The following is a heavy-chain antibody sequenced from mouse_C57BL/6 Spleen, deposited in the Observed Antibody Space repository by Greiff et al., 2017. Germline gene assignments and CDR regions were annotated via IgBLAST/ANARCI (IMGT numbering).Heavy chain of an antibody. CDR3: AREDYSNYVGY. D-gene: IGHD2-5*01. V-gene: IGHV1-55*01. J-gene: IGHJ2*01. CDR2: IYPGSGST. CDR1: GYTFTSYW. Sequence: VQLQQPGAELVKPGASLKMSCKASGYTFTSYWITWVKPRPGQGLEWIGDIYPGSGSTNYNEKFKSKATLTVDTSSSTAYMQLSSLTSEDSAVYYCAREDYSNYVGYWGQGTTLTVSS.